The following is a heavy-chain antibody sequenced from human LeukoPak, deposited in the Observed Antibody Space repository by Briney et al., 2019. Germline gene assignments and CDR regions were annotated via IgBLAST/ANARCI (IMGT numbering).Heavy chain of an antibody. D-gene: IGHD2-2*01. V-gene: IGHV3-23*01. J-gene: IGHJ4*02. CDR1: GFTFSSYA. CDR2: IIGSDGTT. CDR3: AKVDTCKYGHHDF. Sequence: AASLRLSCAASGFTFSSYAMSWFRQPPGKGLEWGFCIIGSDGTTYYADSVKGRFTISRDNSKYTFSLQMNSLRTEDTAVYYCAKVDTCKYGHHDFWGQGTLVTVSS.